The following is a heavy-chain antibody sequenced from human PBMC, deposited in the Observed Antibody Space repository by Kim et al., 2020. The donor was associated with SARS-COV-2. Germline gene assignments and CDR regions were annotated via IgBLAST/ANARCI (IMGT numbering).Heavy chain of an antibody. J-gene: IGHJ1*01. CDR3: AKVTSGSSGWFEYFQH. Sequence: GGSLRLSCAASGFTFNNYAMSWVRQAPGKGLEWVSGIRDSGGSTQYADSVKGRFSISRDNSKNTLYLQMDSLRAEVTAVYYCAKVTSGSSGWFEYFQHWGQGTLVTVSS. CDR2: IRDSGGST. V-gene: IGHV3-23*01. D-gene: IGHD6-19*01. CDR1: GFTFNNYA.